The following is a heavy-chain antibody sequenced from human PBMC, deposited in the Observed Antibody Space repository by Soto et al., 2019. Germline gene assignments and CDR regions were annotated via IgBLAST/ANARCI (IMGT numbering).Heavy chain of an antibody. CDR3: ARVAAAAGTSYYYYGMDV. Sequence: GASVKVSCKASGGTSSSYAISWVRQAPGQGLEWMGGIIPIFGTANYAQKFQGRVTITADESTSTAYMELSSLRSEDTAVYYCARVAAAAGTSYYYYGMDVWGQGTTVTVSS. CDR1: GGTSSSYA. J-gene: IGHJ6*02. CDR2: IIPIFGTA. V-gene: IGHV1-69*13. D-gene: IGHD6-13*01.